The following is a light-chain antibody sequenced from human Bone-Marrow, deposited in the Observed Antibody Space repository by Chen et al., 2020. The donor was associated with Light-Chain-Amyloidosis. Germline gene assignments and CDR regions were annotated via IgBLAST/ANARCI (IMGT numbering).Light chain of an antibody. CDR3: MQGISWRS. CDR1: QSLLHTDGYTY. J-gene: IGKJ2*03. Sequence: DVVMTQSPLSLSVTLGQPASIFCRSSQSLLHTDGYTYLNWFQQRPGQSPRRIIYKVSIRDSGVPDRFSGSGSGTDFTLKISRVEAEDVGIYYCMQGISWRSFGQGTKLEI. CDR2: KVS. V-gene: IGKV2-30*02.